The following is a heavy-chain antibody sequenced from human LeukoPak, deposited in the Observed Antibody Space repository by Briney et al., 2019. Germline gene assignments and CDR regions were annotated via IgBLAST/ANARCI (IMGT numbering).Heavy chain of an antibody. V-gene: IGHV3-23*01. CDR3: AKDRDDYVWGSYRSGGPVGDY. J-gene: IGHJ4*02. CDR1: GFTFSSYA. D-gene: IGHD3-16*02. CDR2: ISGSGGST. Sequence: GGSLRLSCAASGFTFSSYAMSWVRQAPGKGLEWVSAISGSGGSTYYADSVKGRFTISRDNSKNTLYLQMNSLRAEDTAVYYCAKDRDDYVWGSYRSGGPVGDYWGQGTLVTVSS.